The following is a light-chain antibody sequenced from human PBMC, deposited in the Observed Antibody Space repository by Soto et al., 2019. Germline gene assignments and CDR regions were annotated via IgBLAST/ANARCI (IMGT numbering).Light chain of an antibody. J-gene: IGLJ2*01. CDR1: ASDVGSYNL. V-gene: IGLV2-23*02. CDR3: CSYALRTTLI. CDR2: EVT. Sequence: QSALSQPASVSGSPGQSITISCTGSASDVGSYNLVSWYQQHPGKAPKLVIYEVTKRPSGISSRFSGSKSGITASLTISGLQAEDGGDYYCCSYALRTTLIFGGGTQLTVL.